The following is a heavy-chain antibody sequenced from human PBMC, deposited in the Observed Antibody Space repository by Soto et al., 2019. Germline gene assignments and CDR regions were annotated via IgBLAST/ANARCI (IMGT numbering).Heavy chain of an antibody. J-gene: IGHJ4*02. V-gene: IGHV3-33*01. Sequence: GGSLRLSCAASGFTFSSYGMHWVRQAPGKGLEWVAVIWYDGSNKYYADSVKGRFTISRDNSKNTLYLQMNSQRAEDTAVYYCARDDYAHRTPDYWGQGTLVTVSS. CDR2: IWYDGSNK. D-gene: IGHD4-17*01. CDR3: ARDDYAHRTPDY. CDR1: GFTFSSYG.